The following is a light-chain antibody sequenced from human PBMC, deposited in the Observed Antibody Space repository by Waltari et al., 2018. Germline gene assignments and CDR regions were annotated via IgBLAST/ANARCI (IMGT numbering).Light chain of an antibody. CDR1: SSHLGNNA. CDR3: ASWDDSLNGHWV. CDR2: RND. J-gene: IGLJ3*02. V-gene: IGLV1-44*01. Sequence: QPVLTQPPSASGTPGQSVTLSCSGSSSHLGNNAENQYQQLPGTAPQLLIYRNDLRPSGVPDLFSASKSGTSASLAISGLQSEDEAEYYCASWDDSLNGHWVFGGGTKVTVL.